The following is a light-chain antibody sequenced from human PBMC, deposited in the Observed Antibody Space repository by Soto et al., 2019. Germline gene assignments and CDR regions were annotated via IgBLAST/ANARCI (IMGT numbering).Light chain of an antibody. CDR3: SSYAGSSRYV. V-gene: IGLV2-8*01. J-gene: IGLJ1*01. CDR2: EVT. CDR1: SSDVGLYNY. Sequence: QSALTQPPSASGSPGQSVTISCTGTSSDVGLYNYISWYQQHPGKAPKLIIYEVTKRPSGVPDRFSGSKSGNTASLTVSGLQAEDEADYHGSSYAGSSRYVFGTGTKVTVL.